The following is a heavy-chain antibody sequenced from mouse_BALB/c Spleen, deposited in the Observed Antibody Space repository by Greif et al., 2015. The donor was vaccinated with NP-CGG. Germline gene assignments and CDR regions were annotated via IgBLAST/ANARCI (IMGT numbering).Heavy chain of an antibody. CDR1: GFTFSSFG. J-gene: IGHJ2*01. CDR2: ISSGSSTI. Sequence: EVKLVESGGGLVQPGGSRKLSCAASGFTFSSFGMHWVRQAPEKGLEWVAYISSGSSTIYYADTVKGRFTISRDNPKNTLFLQMTSLGYEDTAMYYCARYRRFDYWGQGTTLSVSS. V-gene: IGHV5-17*02. CDR3: ARYRRFDY.